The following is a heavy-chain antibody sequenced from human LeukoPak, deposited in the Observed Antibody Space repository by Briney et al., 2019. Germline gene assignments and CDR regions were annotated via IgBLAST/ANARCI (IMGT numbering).Heavy chain of an antibody. D-gene: IGHD3-9*01. J-gene: IGHJ6*03. CDR2: IKQDGSEK. CDR1: GFTFSSYW. V-gene: IGHV3-7*01. Sequence: GGSLRLSCAASGFTFSSYWMSWVRQAPGKGLEWVANIKQDGSEKYYVDSVKGRFTISRDNAKNSLYLQMNSLRAEDTAVYYCARDRKELFLTGYSYVHYYYYMDVWGKGTTVTVSS. CDR3: ARDRKELFLTGYSYVHYYYYMDV.